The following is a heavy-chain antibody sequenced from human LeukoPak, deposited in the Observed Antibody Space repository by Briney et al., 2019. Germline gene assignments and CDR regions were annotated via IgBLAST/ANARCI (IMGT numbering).Heavy chain of an antibody. D-gene: IGHD5-24*01. Sequence: SETLSLTCTVSGGSISSGGYYWSWIRQHPGKGLEWIGYIYYSGSTYYNPSLKSRVTISVDTSKNQFSLKLSSVTAADTAVYYCARHRRDGYNYYYFDYWGQGTLVTVSS. CDR1: GGSISSGGYY. CDR3: ARHRRDGYNYYYFDY. J-gene: IGHJ4*02. V-gene: IGHV4-31*03. CDR2: IYYSGST.